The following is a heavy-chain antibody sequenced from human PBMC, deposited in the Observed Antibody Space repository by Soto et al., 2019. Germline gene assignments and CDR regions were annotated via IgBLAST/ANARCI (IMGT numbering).Heavy chain of an antibody. CDR1: GGTFSSYA. Sequence: SVKVSCTASGGTFSSYAISWVRQAPGQGLEWMGGIIPIFGTANYAQKFQGRVTMTTDTSTSTAYMELRSLRSDDTAVYYCARVGYYDILTGYYWLWFDPWGQGTLVTVSS. CDR2: IIPIFGTA. V-gene: IGHV1-69*05. J-gene: IGHJ5*02. D-gene: IGHD3-9*01. CDR3: ARVGYYDILTGYYWLWFDP.